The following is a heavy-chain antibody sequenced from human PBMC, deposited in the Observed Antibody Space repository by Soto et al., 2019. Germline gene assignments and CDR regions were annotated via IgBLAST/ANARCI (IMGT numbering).Heavy chain of an antibody. Sequence: QVQLQESGPGLVKPSETLSLTCTVSGGSLSNYYWNWIRQPPGKGLEWIGFIYYRGITNYNPSLKSRVTISVDTSKNQFSRRLGSVTAADTAVYYCAGREGGFGRFDYWGQGTLVTVSS. CDR2: IYYRGIT. V-gene: IGHV4-59*08. CDR1: GGSLSNYY. D-gene: IGHD3-10*01. J-gene: IGHJ4*02. CDR3: AGREGGFGRFDY.